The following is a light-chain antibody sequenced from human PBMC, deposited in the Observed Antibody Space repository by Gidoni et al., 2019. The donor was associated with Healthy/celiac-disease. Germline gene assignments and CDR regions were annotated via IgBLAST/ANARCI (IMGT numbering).Light chain of an antibody. Sequence: DIVMTQSPDSLAVSLGERATINCKSSQSVSYSSNNKNYLAGYQQKPGQPPKLLIYWASTRDPGVPDRVSGSGSGTDFTLTISSLQAEDVAVYYYQQYYSNPLGFGQGTKVEIK. CDR3: QQYYSNPLG. V-gene: IGKV4-1*01. J-gene: IGKJ1*01. CDR2: WAS. CDR1: QSVSYSSNNKNY.